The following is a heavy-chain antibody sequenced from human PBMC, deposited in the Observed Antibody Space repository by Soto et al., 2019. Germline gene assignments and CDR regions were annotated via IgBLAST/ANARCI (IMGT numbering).Heavy chain of an antibody. D-gene: IGHD2-15*01. CDR2: IIPILDIA. CDR1: GGTFSNYA. CDR3: ARELKGGGNTQYYFEY. V-gene: IGHV1-69*04. Sequence: SVKVSCKASGGTFSNYAINWVRQAPGQGLEWMGRIIPILDIANYAQKFRGRVTITADKSTSTASMELSSLRSDDTAVYYCARELKGGGNTQYYFEYWGQGTLVTVSS. J-gene: IGHJ4*02.